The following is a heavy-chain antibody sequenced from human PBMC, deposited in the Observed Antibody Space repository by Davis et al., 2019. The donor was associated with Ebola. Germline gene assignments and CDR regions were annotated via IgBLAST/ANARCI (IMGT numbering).Heavy chain of an antibody. J-gene: IGHJ4*02. CDR2: ISAYNGNT. CDR3: ARDRRWLQSRAARTDY. CDR1: GYTFTSYG. V-gene: IGHV1-18*01. Sequence: APVKVSCKASGYTFTSYGISWVRQAPGQGLEWMGWISAYNGNTNYAQKLRGRVTMTTDTSTSTAYMELRSLRSDDTAVYYCARDRRWLQSRAARTDYWGQGTLVTVSS. D-gene: IGHD5-24*01.